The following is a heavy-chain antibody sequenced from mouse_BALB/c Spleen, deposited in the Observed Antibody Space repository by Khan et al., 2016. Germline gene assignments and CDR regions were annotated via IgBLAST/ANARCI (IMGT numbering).Heavy chain of an antibody. Sequence: VQLQQPGAELVKPGASVKLSCTASGFNIKDTYMHWVKQRPEQGLEWIGRIDPANGNTKYDPKFQGKATITADTSSNTAYLQLSSLTSEDTAVYYCARSPYDYDVGFAYWGQVTLVPVSA. V-gene: IGHV14-3*02. CDR2: IDPANGNT. J-gene: IGHJ3*01. D-gene: IGHD2-4*01. CDR1: GFNIKDTY. CDR3: ARSPYDYDVGFAY.